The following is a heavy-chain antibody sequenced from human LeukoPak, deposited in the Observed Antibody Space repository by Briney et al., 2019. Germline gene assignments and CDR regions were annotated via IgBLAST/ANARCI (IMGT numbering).Heavy chain of an antibody. J-gene: IGHJ6*03. D-gene: IGHD5-12*01. CDR3: ARALPTVIVATINYMDV. CDR2: ISSSSSTI. CDR1: GFTFSSYS. V-gene: IGHV3-48*02. Sequence: GGSLRLSCAASGFTFSSYSMNWVRQAPGKGLEWVSYISSSSSTIYYADSVKGRFTISRDNAKNSLYLQMNSLRDEDTAVYYCARALPTVIVATINYMDVWGKGTTDTVSS.